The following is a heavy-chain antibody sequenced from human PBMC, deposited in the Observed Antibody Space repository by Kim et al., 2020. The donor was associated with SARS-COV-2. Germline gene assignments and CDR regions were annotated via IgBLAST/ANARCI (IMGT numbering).Heavy chain of an antibody. D-gene: IGHD3-3*01. J-gene: IGHJ6*02. CDR1: GFTFSSYG. CDR3: AKDGRENQFWSGYQHYYYYYGMDV. V-gene: IGHV3-30*18. Sequence: GGSLRLSCAASGFTFSSYGMHWVRQAPGKGLEWVAVISYDGSNKYYADSVKGRFTISRDNSKNTLYLQMNSLRAEDTAVYYCAKDGRENQFWSGYQHYYYYYGMDVWGQGTTVTVSS. CDR2: ISYDGSNK.